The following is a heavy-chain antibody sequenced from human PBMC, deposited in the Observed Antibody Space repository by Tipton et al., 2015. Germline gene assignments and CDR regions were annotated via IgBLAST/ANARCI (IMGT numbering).Heavy chain of an antibody. CDR1: GFTFSNYA. Sequence: SLRLSCAASGFTFSNYAMTWVRQPPGKGLEWVSAINDFGSNTYYADSVKGRFTISRDNSKNTLYLQMNTLRAEDTAIYYCAKDVYDSSDYFDYWGQGTLVTVSS. CDR3: AKDVYDSSDYFDY. J-gene: IGHJ4*02. D-gene: IGHD3-22*01. CDR2: INDFGSNT. V-gene: IGHV3-23*01.